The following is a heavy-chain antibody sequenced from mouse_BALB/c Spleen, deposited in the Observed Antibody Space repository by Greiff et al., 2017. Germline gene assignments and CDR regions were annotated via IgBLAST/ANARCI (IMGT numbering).Heavy chain of an antibody. CDR1: GYSITSDYA. CDR3: ARGGDHWFAY. J-gene: IGHJ3*01. CDR2: ISYSGST. V-gene: IGHV3-2*02. D-gene: IGHD2-13*01. Sequence: DVHLVESGPGLVKPSQSLSLTCTVTGYSITSDYAWNWIRQFPGNKLEWMGYISYSGSTSYNPSLKSRISITRDTSKNQFFLQLNSVTTEDTATYYCARGGDHWFAYWGQGTLVTVSA.